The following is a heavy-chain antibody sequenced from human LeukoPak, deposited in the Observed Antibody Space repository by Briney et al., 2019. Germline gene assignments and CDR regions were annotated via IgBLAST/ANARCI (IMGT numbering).Heavy chain of an antibody. CDR3: AKDREGYCSSTSCSYFDY. J-gene: IGHJ4*02. CDR2: IRYDGGNK. D-gene: IGHD2-2*01. Sequence: GGSLRLSCAASGFTFNKYGMHWVRQAPGKGLESVAFIRYDGGNKYYADSVKGRFTISRDNSKNTLYLQMNSLRAEDTAVYYCAKDREGYCSSTSCSYFDYWGQGTLVTVSS. CDR1: GFTFNKYG. V-gene: IGHV3-30*02.